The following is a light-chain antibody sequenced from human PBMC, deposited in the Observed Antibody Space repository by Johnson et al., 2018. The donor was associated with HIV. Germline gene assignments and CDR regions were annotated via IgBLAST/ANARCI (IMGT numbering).Light chain of an antibody. V-gene: IGLV1-51*01. CDR3: GTWDSSLSVYV. Sequence: QSVLTQPPSVSAAPGQKVTISCSGSSSNIGNNYVSWYQQLPGTAPKLLIYDNNKRPSGIPDRFSGSKSGTSATLGITGLQTGDDVDYYCGTWDSSLSVYVFGTGTKVTVL. CDR2: DNN. J-gene: IGLJ1*01. CDR1: SSNIGNNY.